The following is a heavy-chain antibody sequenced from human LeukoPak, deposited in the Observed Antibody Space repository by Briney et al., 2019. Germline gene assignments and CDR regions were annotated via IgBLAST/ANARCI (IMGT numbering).Heavy chain of an antibody. D-gene: IGHD3-22*01. J-gene: IGHJ4*02. Sequence: SETLSLTCTVSGGSISSSSYYWGWIRQPPGKGLEWIGSIYYSGSTYYNPSLKSRVTISVDTSKNQFSLKLSSVTAADTAVYYCARAGGYYYDSSGYYYPDYFDYWGQGTLVTVSS. CDR1: GGSISSSSYY. CDR3: ARAGGYYYDSSGYYYPDYFDY. V-gene: IGHV4-39*07. CDR2: IYYSGST.